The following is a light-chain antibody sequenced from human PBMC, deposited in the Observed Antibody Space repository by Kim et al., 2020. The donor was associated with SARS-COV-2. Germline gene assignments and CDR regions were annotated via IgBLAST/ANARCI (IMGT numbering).Light chain of an antibody. Sequence: GQGSTISWSGSSSNIGSNYVYWYQQLPGTAPKLLIYRNNQRPSGVPDRFSGSKSGTSASLAISGLRSEDEADYYCAAWDDSLSGRVFGGGTQLTVL. CDR1: SSNIGSNY. J-gene: IGLJ3*02. V-gene: IGLV1-47*01. CDR3: AAWDDSLSGRV. CDR2: RNN.